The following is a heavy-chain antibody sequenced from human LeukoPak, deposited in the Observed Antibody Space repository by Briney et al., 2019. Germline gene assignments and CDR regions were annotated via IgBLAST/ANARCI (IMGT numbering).Heavy chain of an antibody. CDR1: GGSISSSSYY. J-gene: IGHJ5*02. Sequence: SETLSLTCTVSGGSISSSSYYWGWIRQPPGKGLEWIGSIYYSGSTYCNPSLKSRVTISVDTSKNQFSLKLSSVTAADTAVYYCPRHAISVVVVPAAMWIGDWFDPWGQEPWSPSPQ. D-gene: IGHD2-2*01. V-gene: IGHV4-39*01. CDR2: IYYSGST. CDR3: PRHAISVVVVPAAMWIGDWFDP.